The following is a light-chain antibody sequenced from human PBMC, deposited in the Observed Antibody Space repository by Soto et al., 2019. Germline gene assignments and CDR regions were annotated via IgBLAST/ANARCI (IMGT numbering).Light chain of an antibody. CDR1: QSVSSSF. J-gene: IGKJ4*01. CDR3: QQYGSSPLT. Sequence: EIVLTQSPGTLSLSPGERATLSCRASQSVSSSFLAWCQQKPGQAPRLLIYGASSRATGIPDRFSGSGSGTDFTLTISRLEPEDFAVYYCQQYGSSPLTLGGGTKVDIK. V-gene: IGKV3-20*01. CDR2: GAS.